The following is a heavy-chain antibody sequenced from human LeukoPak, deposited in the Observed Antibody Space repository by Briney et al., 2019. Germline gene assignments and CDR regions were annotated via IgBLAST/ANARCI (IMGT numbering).Heavy chain of an antibody. J-gene: IGHJ6*03. CDR3: AKGTGTTFRFRTYSYFYHMDV. Sequence: GGSLRLSCAASGFTFSSYAMNWVRRAPGKGLEWVSSITGSDDNTYYADSVKGRFTISRDNSKNTLYLQMNSLRAEDTAVYYCAKGTGTTFRFRTYSYFYHMDVWGKGTTVTVSS. D-gene: IGHD1-7*01. V-gene: IGHV3-23*01. CDR2: ITGSDDNT. CDR1: GFTFSSYA.